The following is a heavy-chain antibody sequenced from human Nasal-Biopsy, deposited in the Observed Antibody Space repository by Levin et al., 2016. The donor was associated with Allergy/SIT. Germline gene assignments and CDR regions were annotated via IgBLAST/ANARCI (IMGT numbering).Heavy chain of an antibody. CDR3: TTYGSGNCYGN. D-gene: IGHD3-10*01. Sequence: GESLKISCAASGFTFSNAWMSWVRQAPGKGLEWVGRIKSKTDSGTADYAAPVKGRFTMSRDDSTSTLYLQMDSLKTEDTALYYCTTYGSGNCYGNWGQGILVTVSS. CDR1: GFTFSNAW. V-gene: IGHV3-15*01. CDR2: IKSKTDSGTA. J-gene: IGHJ4*02.